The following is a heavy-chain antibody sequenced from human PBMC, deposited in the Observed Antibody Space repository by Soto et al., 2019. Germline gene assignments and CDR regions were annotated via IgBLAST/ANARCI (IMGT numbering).Heavy chain of an antibody. CDR2: IKQDGSEK. CDR1: GFTFSSYW. Sequence: EVQLVESGGGLVQPGGSLRLSCAASGFTFSSYWMTWVRQAPRKGLELVANIKQDGSEKYYVDSVKGRFTISRDNAMNSVYLQMNCLRDEDTAVYYCAIGLGQLVSWYFDLWGRGNLVTYSS. CDR3: AIGLGQLVSWYFDL. D-gene: IGHD6-6*01. V-gene: IGHV3-7*05. J-gene: IGHJ2*01.